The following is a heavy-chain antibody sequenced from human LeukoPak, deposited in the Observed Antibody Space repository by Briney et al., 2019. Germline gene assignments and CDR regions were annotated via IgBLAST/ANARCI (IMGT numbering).Heavy chain of an antibody. Sequence: GGSLRLSCAASGFTVSNHYMNRGRQAPGKGLEWVSVIYSGGGTHYTDSVKGRFTISRDNSKNTLFLQMNNLRAEDTALYYCARGQVVGATDYFDYWGQGTPVTVAS. CDR3: ARGQVVGATDYFDY. CDR2: IYSGGGT. CDR1: GFTVSNHY. V-gene: IGHV3-53*01. J-gene: IGHJ4*02. D-gene: IGHD1-26*01.